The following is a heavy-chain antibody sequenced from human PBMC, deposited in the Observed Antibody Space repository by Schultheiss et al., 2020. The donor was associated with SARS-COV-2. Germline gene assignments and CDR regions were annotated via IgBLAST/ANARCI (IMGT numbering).Heavy chain of an antibody. CDR2: ISAYNGNT. J-gene: IGHJ4*02. CDR3: ARDFQQLGHFDY. Sequence: GESLKISCKASGYTFTSYGISWVRQAPGQGLEWMGWISAYNGNTNYAQKLQGRVTMTTDTSTSTAYMELRSLRSDDTAVYYCARDFQQLGHFDYWGQGTLVTVSS. V-gene: IGHV1-18*01. CDR1: GYTFTSYG. D-gene: IGHD6-13*01.